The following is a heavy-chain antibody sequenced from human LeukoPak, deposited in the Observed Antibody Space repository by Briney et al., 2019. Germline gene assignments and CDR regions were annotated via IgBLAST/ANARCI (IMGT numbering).Heavy chain of an antibody. J-gene: IGHJ4*02. V-gene: IGHV1-3*03. D-gene: IGHD3-3*01. CDR3: ARGDRGYDFWSGYYTDFDY. CDR2: INAGNGNT. CDR1: GYTFTSYA. Sequence: ASVKVSCKASGYTFTSYAMHWVRQAPGQRLEWMGWINAGNGNTKYSQEFQGRVTITRDTSASTAYMELSSLRSEDTAVYYCARGDRGYDFWSGYYTDFDYWGQGTLVTVSS.